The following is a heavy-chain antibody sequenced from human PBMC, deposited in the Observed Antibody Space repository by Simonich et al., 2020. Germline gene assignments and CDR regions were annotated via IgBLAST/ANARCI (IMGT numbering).Heavy chain of an antibody. CDR2: ISYSGGT. Sequence: QVQLQESGPGLVKPSEPLSLTCTVSGGSISSYYWSWIRQPPGKGLGWIGYISYSGGTNTNPSLKSRVTISVDTSKNQFSLKLSSVTAADTAVYYCARHDRWLQFYFDYWGQGTLVTVSS. CDR3: ARHDRWLQFYFDY. V-gene: IGHV4-59*08. D-gene: IGHD5-12*01. J-gene: IGHJ4*02. CDR1: GGSISSYY.